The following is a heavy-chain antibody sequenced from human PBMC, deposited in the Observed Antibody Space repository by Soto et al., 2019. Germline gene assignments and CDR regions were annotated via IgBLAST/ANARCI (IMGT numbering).Heavy chain of an antibody. J-gene: IGHJ4*02. V-gene: IGHV6-1*01. CDR2: TYFRSKWYN. CDR1: GDSVSSNTAS. Sequence: SQTLSLTCAISGDSVSSNTASWNWIRQSPSRGLEWLGRTYFRSKWYNDYAVSVKSRIIINPDTSNNQFSLQLNSVTPEDTAVYFCAKGYNLGPKPGYDIDSRCQALMLTVSS. CDR3: AKGYNLGPKPGYDIDS. D-gene: IGHD1-1*01.